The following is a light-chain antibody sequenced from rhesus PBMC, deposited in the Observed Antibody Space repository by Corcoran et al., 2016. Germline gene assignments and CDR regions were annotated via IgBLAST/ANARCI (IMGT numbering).Light chain of an antibody. J-gene: IGKJ2*01. CDR3: QKYNDWPHS. V-gene: IGKV3-35*02. CDR1: QSVGNT. Sequence: ETVMMQSPATLSLSPGERATLSCRASQSVGNTLDWSQQNPGQAPRLLIYYASSRATGIPDRFSGSGSGTEFTLTISSLDPEDVGVYYCQKYNDWPHSFGQGTKVEIK. CDR2: YAS.